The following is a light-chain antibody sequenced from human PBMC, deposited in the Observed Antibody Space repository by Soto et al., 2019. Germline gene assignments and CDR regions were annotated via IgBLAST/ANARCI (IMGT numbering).Light chain of an antibody. CDR1: SSDLGSYKY. J-gene: IGLJ1*01. V-gene: IGLV2-14*03. CDR2: EVS. CDR3: SSYTNTSTIV. Sequence: QSVLTQPASVSGSPGQSITISCAGTSSDLGSYKYVSWYQQHPDKAPKLILYEVSRRPSGVSNRFSVSKSGNTASLTISGLLAEDEADYSCSSYTNTSTIVFGTGTKVTV.